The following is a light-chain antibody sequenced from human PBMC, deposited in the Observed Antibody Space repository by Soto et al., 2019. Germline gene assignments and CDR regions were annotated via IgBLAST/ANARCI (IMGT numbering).Light chain of an antibody. CDR2: GAS. Sequence: EIVMTQSPDTLSVSPWERATLSCRASQRISSNLAWYQQKPGQAPRLLIYGASTRATGVPARFSGSGSGTDFTLTISRLEPEDFAVYYCQQYGSSPITFGQGTRLEIK. V-gene: IGKV3-20*01. J-gene: IGKJ5*01. CDR3: QQYGSSPIT. CDR1: QRISSN.